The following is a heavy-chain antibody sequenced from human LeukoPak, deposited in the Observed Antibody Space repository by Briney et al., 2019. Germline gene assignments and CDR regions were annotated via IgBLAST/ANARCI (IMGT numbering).Heavy chain of an antibody. Sequence: GGSLRLSCAASGFTVSSNYMSWVRQAPGKGLEWVSVIYSGGSTYYADSVKGRFTISRDNSKNTLYLQMNSLRAEDTAVYYCAKDQRDCSSTSCYIYYYYYMDVWGKGTTVTVSS. CDR2: IYSGGST. D-gene: IGHD2-2*02. CDR3: AKDQRDCSSTSCYIYYYYYMDV. J-gene: IGHJ6*03. V-gene: IGHV3-66*01. CDR1: GFTVSSNY.